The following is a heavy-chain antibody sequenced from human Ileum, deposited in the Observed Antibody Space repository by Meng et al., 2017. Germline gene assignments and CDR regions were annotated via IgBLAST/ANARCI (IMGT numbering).Heavy chain of an antibody. CDR1: GGSISGSY. D-gene: IGHD2-2*02. CDR3: ARGKAIPDF. CDR2: TYYSGTT. J-gene: IGHJ4*02. Sequence: QVQLQVSGPGLVKPSETLSLTCTVPGGSISGSYWSWIRQFPGKGLEWIGYTYYSGTTNYNPSLRGRVTRSVDTSRAQFSLKLTSVTAADTAIYYCARGKAIPDFWGQGTLVTVSS. V-gene: IGHV4-59*08.